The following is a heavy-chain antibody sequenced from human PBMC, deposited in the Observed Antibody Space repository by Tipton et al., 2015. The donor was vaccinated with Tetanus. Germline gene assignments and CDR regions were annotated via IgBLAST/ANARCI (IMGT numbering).Heavy chain of an antibody. V-gene: IGHV5-51*01. Sequence: QLVQSGAEVGKPGESLKISCQGSGYNFSHYSIGWVRQLPGRGLEWMGIVDPRDSQATYGPSFQGQDTLSADRSINVAYLQWGSLKASDTGLYYCARRRSAVLSGAYHWYFDLWGRGTLVGVSS. CDR3: ARRRSAVLSGAYHWYFDL. D-gene: IGHD3-3*01. CDR1: GYNFSHYS. J-gene: IGHJ2*01. CDR2: VDPRDSQA.